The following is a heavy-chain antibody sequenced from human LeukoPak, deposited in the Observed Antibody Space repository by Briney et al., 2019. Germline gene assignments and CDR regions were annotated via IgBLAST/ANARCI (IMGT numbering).Heavy chain of an antibody. CDR2: IKQDGSEK. J-gene: IGHJ4*02. Sequence: SGGSLRLSCAASGFTFSRYWMTWVRQAPGKGLEWVANIKQDGSEKYYVDSVKGRFTISRDNAKNSLYLQMNSLRAEDTAVYFCARDQSPYYWGQGTLVTVSS. CDR1: GFTFSRYW. CDR3: ARDQSPYY. V-gene: IGHV3-7*01.